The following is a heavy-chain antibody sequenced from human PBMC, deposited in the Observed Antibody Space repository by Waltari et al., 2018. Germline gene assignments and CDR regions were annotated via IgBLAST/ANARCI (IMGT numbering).Heavy chain of an antibody. CDR3: AREVAAAGTPGYFQH. Sequence: GLEWVSVIYSGGSTYYADSVKGRFTISRDNSKNTLYLQMNSLRAEDTAVYYCAREVAAAGTPGYFQHWGQGTLVTVSS. D-gene: IGHD6-13*01. V-gene: IGHV3-53*01. CDR2: IYSGGST. J-gene: IGHJ1*01.